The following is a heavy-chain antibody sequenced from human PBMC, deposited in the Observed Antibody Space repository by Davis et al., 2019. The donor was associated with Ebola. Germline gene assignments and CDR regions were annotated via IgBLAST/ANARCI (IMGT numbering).Heavy chain of an antibody. J-gene: IGHJ6*03. CDR1: GGSISPYY. Sequence: SETLSLTCAVSGGSISPYYWSWIRQPPGKGLEWIAYIYYIGSTNYSPSLQSRVTISLDTSKNQFSLKLRSVTAADTAVYYCARLGAEDIVVVPAARYYYYYYMDVWGKGTTVTVSS. D-gene: IGHD2-2*01. CDR3: ARLGAEDIVVVPAARYYYYYYMDV. CDR2: IYYIGST. V-gene: IGHV4-59*01.